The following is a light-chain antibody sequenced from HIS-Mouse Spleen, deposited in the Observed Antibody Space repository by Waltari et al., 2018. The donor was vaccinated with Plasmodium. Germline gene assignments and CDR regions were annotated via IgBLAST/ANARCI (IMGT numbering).Light chain of an antibody. CDR1: HSVSCSY. V-gene: IGKV3-20*01. CDR2: GAS. J-gene: IGKJ2*01. CDR3: QQYGSSPYT. Sequence: SCRASHSVSCSYLAAYQQKPGQAPRRLFYGASSRATGIPDRFSGSGSGTDFTLTISRLEPEDFAVYYCQQYGSSPYTFGQGTKLEIK.